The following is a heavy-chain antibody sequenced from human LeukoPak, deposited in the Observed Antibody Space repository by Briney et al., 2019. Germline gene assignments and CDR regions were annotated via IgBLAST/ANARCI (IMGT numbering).Heavy chain of an antibody. J-gene: IGHJ1*01. V-gene: IGHV3-21*01. CDR2: ISSSSSYI. CDR1: GFTFSSYA. Sequence: GGSLRLSCAASGFTFSSYAMSWVSQARERGLEWVSSISSSSSYIYDADSVKGRFTISRDNAKNSVYLQMNSLRAEDTAVYYCARDPPSFQHWGQGTLVTVSS. CDR3: ARDPPSFQH.